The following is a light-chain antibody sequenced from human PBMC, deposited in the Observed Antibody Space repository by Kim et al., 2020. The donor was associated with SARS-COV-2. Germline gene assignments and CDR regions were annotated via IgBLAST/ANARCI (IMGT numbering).Light chain of an antibody. CDR2: TNN. CDR3: AAWDDSPDGYVV. V-gene: IGLV1-44*01. Sequence: QSVSISCSGSTSNIETNPVNWYQQLPGAAPKLLIHTNNQRPSGVPDRFSGSRFGTSASLTISGLQSEDEADYFCAAWDDSPDGYVVFGGGTQLTVL. CDR1: TSNIETNP. J-gene: IGLJ2*01.